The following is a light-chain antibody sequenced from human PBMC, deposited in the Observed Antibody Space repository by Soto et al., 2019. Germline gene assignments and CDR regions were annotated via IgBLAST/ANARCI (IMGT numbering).Light chain of an antibody. CDR3: KQYNQWPIT. CDR2: CAF. V-gene: IGKV3-15*01. CDR1: QRAGTN. Sequence: ELVMPQSPATLTVSPGESAPLSCRARQRAGTNLAWYPQNPGQAPRLLFHCAFTRATGIPARFSGSGSGTEFTLTISCLQSEEFAVFYCKQYNQWPITFCLGTRLDIK. J-gene: IGKJ5*01.